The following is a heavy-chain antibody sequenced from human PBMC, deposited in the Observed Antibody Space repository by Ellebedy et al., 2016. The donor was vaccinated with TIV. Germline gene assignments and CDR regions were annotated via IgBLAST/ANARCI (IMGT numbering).Heavy chain of an antibody. CDR3: ARVKGGTIFGVAKDWFDP. Sequence: AASVKVSCKASGYTFTSYDINWVRQATGQGLEWMGWMNPNSGNTGYAQKFQGRVTMTRNTYISTAYMELSSLRSEDTAVYYCARVKGGTIFGVAKDWFDPWGQGTLVTVSS. CDR2: MNPNSGNT. J-gene: IGHJ5*02. D-gene: IGHD3-3*01. V-gene: IGHV1-8*01. CDR1: GYTFTSYD.